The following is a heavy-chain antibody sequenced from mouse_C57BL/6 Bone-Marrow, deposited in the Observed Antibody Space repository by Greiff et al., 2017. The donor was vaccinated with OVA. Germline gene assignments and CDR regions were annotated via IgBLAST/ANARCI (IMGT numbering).Heavy chain of an antibody. CDR3: ASRVSGGSSHYAMDY. CDR2: INPSSGYT. D-gene: IGHD1-1*01. Sequence: QVQLKESGAELARPGASVKMSCKASGYTFTSYTMHWVKQRPGQGLEWIGYINPSSGYTKYNQKFKDKATLTADKSSSTAYMQLSSLTSEDSAVYYCASRVSGGSSHYAMDYWGQGTSVTVSS. J-gene: IGHJ4*01. V-gene: IGHV1-4*01. CDR1: GYTFTSYT.